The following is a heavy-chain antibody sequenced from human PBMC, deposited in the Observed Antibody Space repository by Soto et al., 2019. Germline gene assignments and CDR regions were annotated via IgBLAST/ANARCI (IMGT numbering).Heavy chain of an antibody. V-gene: IGHV3-23*01. J-gene: IGHJ4*02. D-gene: IGHD4-17*01. CDR2: ISGSGGST. CDR3: AKTIYGDYGPGNDY. CDR1: GFTFSNYA. Sequence: EVQLLESGGGLVQPGGSLRLSCAASGFTFSNYAMSWVRQAPGKGLEWVSAISGSGGSTYYADSVKGRFTISRDNSKNTLYLQMNSLRAEDTAVYYCAKTIYGDYGPGNDYWGQGTLVTVSS.